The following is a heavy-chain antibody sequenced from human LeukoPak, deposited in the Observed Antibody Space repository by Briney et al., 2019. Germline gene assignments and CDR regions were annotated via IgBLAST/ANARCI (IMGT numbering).Heavy chain of an antibody. CDR2: MYYSGST. D-gene: IGHD4-17*01. V-gene: IGHV4-39*01. CDR1: GGSISSSSYY. CDR3: ARHDYGDSGWFDP. J-gene: IGHJ5*02. Sequence: SETLSLTCTVSGGSISSSSYYWGWIRQPPGKGLEWIGSMYYSGSTYYNPSLKSRVTISVDTSKNQLSLKLSSVTAADTAVYYCARHDYGDSGWFDPRGQGTLVTVSS.